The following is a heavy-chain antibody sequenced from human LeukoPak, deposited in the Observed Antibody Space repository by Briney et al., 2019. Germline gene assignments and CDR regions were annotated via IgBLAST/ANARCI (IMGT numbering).Heavy chain of an antibody. D-gene: IGHD3-10*01. CDR2: IKQDGSEK. V-gene: IGHV3-7*01. J-gene: IGHJ4*02. CDR3: ARGRGGLLWFGEFNS. Sequence: GGSLRLSCAASGFTFSSYWMNWVRQAPGKRLEWVSNIKQDGSEKYYVDSVKGRFTISRDNANNSLYLQMNSLRAEDTAVYYCARGRGGLLWFGEFNSWGQGTLVTVSS. CDR1: GFTFSSYW.